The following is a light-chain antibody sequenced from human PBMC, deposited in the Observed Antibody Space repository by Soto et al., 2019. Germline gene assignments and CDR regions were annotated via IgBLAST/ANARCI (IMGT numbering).Light chain of an antibody. CDR3: QHYDNLPPFT. CDR1: QDIRKY. Sequence: DIQMTQSPSSLSASVGDRVTITCQASQDIRKYLNWYQQKPGRAPKLLIYGASNLETGVPSRFIGSGYGTDFTFTISSLQPEDIATYYFQHYDNLPPFTYGPGTKVAIK. CDR2: GAS. V-gene: IGKV1-33*01. J-gene: IGKJ3*01.